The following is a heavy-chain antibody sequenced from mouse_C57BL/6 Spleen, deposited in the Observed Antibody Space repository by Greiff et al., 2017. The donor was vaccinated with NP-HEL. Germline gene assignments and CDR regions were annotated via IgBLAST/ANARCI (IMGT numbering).Heavy chain of an antibody. V-gene: IGHV5-6*01. D-gene: IGHD2-1*01. CDR3: ASYGNYIDY. CDR2: ISSGGSYT. Sequence: EVKLQESGGDLVKPGGSLKLSCAASGFTFSSYGMSWVRQTPDKRLEWVATISSGGSYTYYPDSVKGRFTISRDNAKNTLYLQMSSLKSEDTAMYYCASYGNYIDYWGQGTTLTVSS. J-gene: IGHJ2*01. CDR1: GFTFSSYG.